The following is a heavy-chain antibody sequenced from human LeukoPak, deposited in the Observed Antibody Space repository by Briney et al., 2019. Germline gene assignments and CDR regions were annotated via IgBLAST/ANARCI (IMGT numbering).Heavy chain of an antibody. CDR1: GGSISGYY. V-gene: IGHV4-4*09. D-gene: IGHD2-2*01. J-gene: IGHJ3*02. CDR3: ARQKCTSASCLTKNAFDI. Sequence: SETLSLTCTVSGGSISGYYWSWIRQPPGKGLEWIGYIYTSGSTNYNPSLESRVTISVDTSKNQFSLDLSSVTAADTAVYYCARQKCTSASCLTKNAFDIWGQGTMVTVSS. CDR2: IYTSGST.